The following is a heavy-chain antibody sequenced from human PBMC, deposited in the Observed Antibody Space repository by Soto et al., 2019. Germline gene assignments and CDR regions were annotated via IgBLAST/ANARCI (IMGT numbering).Heavy chain of an antibody. CDR1: GFTFSNIG. CDR2: ISAGGNTK. V-gene: IGHV3-30*18. CDR3: AKESGGERYAAYFDY. J-gene: IGHJ4*02. Sequence: QVQLVESGGGVVQPGTSLRLACAASGFTFSNIGMQWVRQAPGKGLEWVAVISAGGNTKYYADSVKGRFTISRDNSKNTLFLQMNSLRTEDTAMYYCAKESGGERYAAYFDYWGQGTLVTVSS. D-gene: IGHD2-21*01.